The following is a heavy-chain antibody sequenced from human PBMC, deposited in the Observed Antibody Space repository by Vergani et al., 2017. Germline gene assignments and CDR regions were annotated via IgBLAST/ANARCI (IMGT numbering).Heavy chain of an antibody. V-gene: IGHV1-69*06. CDR3: ARDVAARYYYYMDV. D-gene: IGHD2-21*01. J-gene: IGHJ6*03. CDR1: GGTFSSYA. CDR2: IIPIFGTA. Sequence: QVQLVQSGAEVKKPGSSVKVSCKASGGTFSSYAISWVRQAPGQGLEWMGGIIPIFGTANYAQKFQGRVTMTTDTSTSTAYMELRSLRSDDTAVYYCARDVAARYYYYMDVWGKGTTVTVSS.